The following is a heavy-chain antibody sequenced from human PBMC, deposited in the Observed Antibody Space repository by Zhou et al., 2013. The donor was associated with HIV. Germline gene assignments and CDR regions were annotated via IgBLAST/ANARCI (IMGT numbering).Heavy chain of an antibody. CDR2: IIPIFGTA. Sequence: QVQLVQSGAEVKKPGSSVKVSCKASGGTFSSYAISWVRQAPGQGLEWMGGIIPIFGTANYAQKFQGRVTITTDESTSTAYMELSSLRSEDTAVYYCASQSYRYSSSTSIWFDPWGQGTLVTVSS. CDR1: GGTFSSYA. D-gene: IGHD6-6*01. CDR3: ASQSYRYSSSTSIWFDP. V-gene: IGHV1-69*05. J-gene: IGHJ5*02.